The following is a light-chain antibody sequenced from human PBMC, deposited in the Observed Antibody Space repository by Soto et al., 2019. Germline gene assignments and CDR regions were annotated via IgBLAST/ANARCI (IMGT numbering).Light chain of an antibody. V-gene: IGKV1-5*01. CDR2: DAS. CDR3: QQYNSYSPA. CDR1: QSISSW. J-gene: IGKJ3*01. Sequence: DIQMTQSPSTLSASVGDRVTITCRASQSISSWLAWYQQKPGKAPKLLIYDASSLESGVPSRFSGSGSGTEFTLTISSLQPDDFATYYCQQYNSYSPAFGPGTKVVIK.